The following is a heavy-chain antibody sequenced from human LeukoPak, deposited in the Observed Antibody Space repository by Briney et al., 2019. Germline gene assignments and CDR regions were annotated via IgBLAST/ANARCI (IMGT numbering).Heavy chain of an antibody. CDR2: IYTSGST. Sequence: TLSLTCTVSGYSISSDYYWSWIRQPAGKGLEWIGRIYTSGSTNYNPSLKSRVTISVDTSKNQFSLKLSSVTAADTAVYYCARSPGQSLRSAWFDPWGQGTLVTVSS. CDR3: ARSPGQSLRSAWFDP. D-gene: IGHD4-17*01. CDR1: GYSISSDYY. J-gene: IGHJ5*02. V-gene: IGHV4-61*02.